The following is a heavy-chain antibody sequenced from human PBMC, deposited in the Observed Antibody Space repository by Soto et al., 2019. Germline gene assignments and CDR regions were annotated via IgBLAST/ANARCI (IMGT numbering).Heavy chain of an antibody. J-gene: IGHJ6*02. CDR3: ARLPTSILTGYYRGLYGMDV. D-gene: IGHD3-9*01. V-gene: IGHV5-51*01. CDR1: GYSFTSYW. CDR2: IYPGDSDT. Sequence: GESLKISCKGSGYSFTSYWIGWVRQMPGKGLEWMGIIYPGDSDTRYSPSFQGQVTISADKSISTAYLQWSSLKASDTAMYYCARLPTSILTGYYRGLYGMDVWGQGTTVTVSS.